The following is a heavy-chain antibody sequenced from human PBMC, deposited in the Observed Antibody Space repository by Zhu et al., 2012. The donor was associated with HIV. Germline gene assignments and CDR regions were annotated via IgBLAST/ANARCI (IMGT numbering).Heavy chain of an antibody. CDR1: GGSISSGDYY. V-gene: IGHV4-30-4*08. J-gene: IGHJ6*03. D-gene: IGHD3-10*01. CDR2: IHHSGTT. Sequence: QVQLQESGPGLVKPSQTLSLTCTVSGGSISSGDYYWSWIRQPPGKGLEWIAYIHHSGTTYYNPSLKSRLSISIGTSKNQFSLRLSSVSAADTAVYFCARADGSGTYYYYYMDVWGKGTTVTV. CDR3: ARADGSGTYYYYYMDV.